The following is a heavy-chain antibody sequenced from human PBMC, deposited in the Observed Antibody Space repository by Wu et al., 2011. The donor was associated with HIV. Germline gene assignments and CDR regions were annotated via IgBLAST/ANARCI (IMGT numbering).Heavy chain of an antibody. V-gene: IGHV1-18*01. D-gene: IGHD3-9*01. J-gene: IGHJ6*02. Sequence: QVHLMQSGAEVKKPGASVKVSCKASGYTFSNYGVSWVRQAPGQGLEWLGWITTYNGNTNYAQKFQGRLTMTTDTSTSTAYMDLRSLRSDDTAVYYCARDRRYFDWFWASDYRLRTYGMDVWGRRDHGHRLL. CDR2: ITTYNGNT. CDR3: ARDRRYFDWFWASDYRLRTYGMDV. CDR1: GYTFSNYG.